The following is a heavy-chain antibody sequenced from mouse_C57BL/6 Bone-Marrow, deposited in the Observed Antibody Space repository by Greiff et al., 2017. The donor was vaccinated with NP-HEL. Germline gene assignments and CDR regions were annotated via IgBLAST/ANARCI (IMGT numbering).Heavy chain of an antibody. J-gene: IGHJ2*01. V-gene: IGHV1-15*01. Sequence: VQLQQSGAELVRPGASVTLSCKASGYTFTDYEMHWVKQTPVHGLEWIGAIDPETGGTAYNQKFKGKAILTADKSSSTAYMELRSLTSEDSAVYYCTRRANYYGQRVYFDYWCQGTTLTVSS. CDR1: GYTFTDYE. CDR3: TRRANYYGQRVYFDY. D-gene: IGHD1-1*01. CDR2: IDPETGGT.